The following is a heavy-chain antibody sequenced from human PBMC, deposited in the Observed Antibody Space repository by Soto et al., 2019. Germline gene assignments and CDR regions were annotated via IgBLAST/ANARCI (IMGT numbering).Heavy chain of an antibody. Sequence: EVQLLESGGGLVQPGGSLRLSCAASGFTFSSYAMSWFRQAPGKGLEWVSAISGSGGSTYYADSVKGRFTISRDNSKNSPYLQMNSLRAEDTAVSYCAKDPDSSGWRSYYYYGMDVWGQGTTFTVSS. CDR1: GFTFSSYA. D-gene: IGHD6-19*01. CDR3: AKDPDSSGWRSYYYYGMDV. J-gene: IGHJ6*02. CDR2: ISGSGGST. V-gene: IGHV3-23*01.